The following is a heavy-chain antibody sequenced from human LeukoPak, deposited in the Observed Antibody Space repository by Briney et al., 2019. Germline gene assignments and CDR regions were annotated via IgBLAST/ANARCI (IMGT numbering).Heavy chain of an antibody. CDR2: IKPSGGRT. Sequence: ASVKVSCKASGYTFTSYNMHWVRQAPGQGLEWMGLIKPSGGRTTYTQKLQGRVTMTRDMSTSTLYMELSSLRSEDTAVYYCARVRDGYNDAYDIWGQGTMVTVSS. D-gene: IGHD5-24*01. CDR1: GYTFTSYN. V-gene: IGHV1-46*01. CDR3: ARVRDGYNDAYDI. J-gene: IGHJ3*02.